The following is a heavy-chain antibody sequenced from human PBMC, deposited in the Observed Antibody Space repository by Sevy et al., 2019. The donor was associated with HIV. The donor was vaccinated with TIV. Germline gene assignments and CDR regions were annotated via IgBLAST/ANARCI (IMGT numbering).Heavy chain of an antibody. CDR1: GFTFNRSP. J-gene: IGHJ6*02. CDR3: AREGVLFEGVIVSYGMDV. V-gene: IGHV3-30*04. CDR2: MSYNGNKK. Sequence: GESLKISCAASGFTFNRSPMHWVRQAPGKGLEWVAVMSYNGNKKYNGDSVKGRFTISRDDSKTTLYLQMNSLRPEDTAVYYCAREGVLFEGVIVSYGMDVWGQGTTVTVSS. D-gene: IGHD3-16*01.